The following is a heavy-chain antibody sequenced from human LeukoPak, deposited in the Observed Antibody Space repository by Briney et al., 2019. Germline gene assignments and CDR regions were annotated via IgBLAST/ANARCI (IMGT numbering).Heavy chain of an antibody. CDR1: GFTFSSYG. CDR3: AKLGGIAVADTRPFDS. D-gene: IGHD6-19*01. V-gene: IGHV3-30*18. J-gene: IGHJ4*02. Sequence: GGSLRLSCAASGFTFSSYGMHWVRQAPGKGLEWVAVISYDGSNKYYADSVEGRFTISRDNSKNTLYLQMNSLRAEDTAVYYCAKLGGIAVADTRPFDSWGQGALVTVSS. CDR2: ISYDGSNK.